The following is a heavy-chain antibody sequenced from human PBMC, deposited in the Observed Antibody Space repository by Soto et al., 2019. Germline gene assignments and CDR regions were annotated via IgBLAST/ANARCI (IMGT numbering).Heavy chain of an antibody. D-gene: IGHD3-3*01. Sequence: KPSETLSLTCSVSGGSIDTYYWTWFRQAPGRGLECIGNIYYSGTTNINPALESRVSLSIDRAKRQFSPTLSSVTAADTAVYYCARTAGTFDNFWSGYGYDIWGPGTKVTVSS. J-gene: IGHJ3*02. V-gene: IGHV4-59*13. CDR2: IYYSGTT. CDR1: GGSIDTYY. CDR3: ARTAGTFDNFWSGYGYDI.